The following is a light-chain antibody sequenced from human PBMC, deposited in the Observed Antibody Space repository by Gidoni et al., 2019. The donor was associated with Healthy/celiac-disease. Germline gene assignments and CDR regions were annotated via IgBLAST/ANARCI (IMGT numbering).Light chain of an antibody. J-gene: IGKJ4*01. CDR1: QSVSSY. Sequence: EIVLTPSPATLSLSPGERATLSCRASQSVSSYLAWYQQKPCQAPRLLNYDASNRATGIPARCSGSGSGKDITLTISSQEPEDFADYYCQQRSNWLTFXGXTKVEIK. CDR2: DAS. CDR3: QQRSNWLT. V-gene: IGKV3-11*01.